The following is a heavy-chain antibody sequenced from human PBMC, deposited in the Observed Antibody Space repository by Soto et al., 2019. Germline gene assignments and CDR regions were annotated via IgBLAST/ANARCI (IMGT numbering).Heavy chain of an antibody. CDR2: TRDKANSYTT. V-gene: IGHV3-72*01. CDR1: GFTFSDHY. CDR3: ARGSSRLQEPYYYYAMDV. Sequence: PGGSLRLSCAASGFTFSDHYMDWVRQAPGKGLEWVARTRDKANSYTTEYAASVKGRFTISRDDSKKSLYLQMNSLQTEDTAVYYCARGSSRLQEPYYYYAMDVWGQGTTVTVPS. D-gene: IGHD6-13*01. J-gene: IGHJ6*02.